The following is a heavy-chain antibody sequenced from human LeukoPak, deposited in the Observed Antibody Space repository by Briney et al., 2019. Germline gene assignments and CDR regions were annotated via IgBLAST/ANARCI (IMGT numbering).Heavy chain of an antibody. CDR3: VSYCSGGRCDD. CDR2: MFYSGTT. D-gene: IGHD2-15*01. CDR1: GGSISSSGKY. Sequence: SETLSLTCTDSGGSISSSGKYGAWIRQPPGKGLEWMGSMFYSGTTYYNPSLKSRVTISVDASKNQFSLRLSSVTAADTAVYYCVSYCSGGRCDDWGQGTLVTVSS. J-gene: IGHJ4*02. V-gene: IGHV4-39*01.